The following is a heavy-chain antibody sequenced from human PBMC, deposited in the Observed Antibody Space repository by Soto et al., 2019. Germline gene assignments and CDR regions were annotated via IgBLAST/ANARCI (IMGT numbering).Heavy chain of an antibody. Sequence: QVQLVQSGAEVKKPGASVKVSCKASGYTFTAYYMHWVRQAPGQGLEWMGWINPNSGSTNYAQMFQGRVTMTRDTSISTAYMELSRLTSDDTAVYYCARGSYSSSSGFEFWGQGTLVTVSS. D-gene: IGHD6-6*01. J-gene: IGHJ4*02. CDR2: INPNSGST. CDR3: ARGSYSSSSGFEF. CDR1: GYTFTAYY. V-gene: IGHV1-2*02.